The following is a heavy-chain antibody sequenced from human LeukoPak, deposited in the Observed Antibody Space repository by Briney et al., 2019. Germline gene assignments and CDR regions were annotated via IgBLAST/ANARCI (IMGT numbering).Heavy chain of an antibody. J-gene: IGHJ4*02. V-gene: IGHV4-59*01. CDR2: IYYSGST. Sequence: SGTLSLTCTVSGGSISSYYWSWIRQPPGKGLEWIGYIYYSGSTNYNPSLKSRVTISVDTSKNQFSLKLSSVTAADTAVYYCARGSYSDFDYWGQGTLVTVSS. CDR3: ARGSYSDFDY. D-gene: IGHD1-26*01. CDR1: GGSISSYY.